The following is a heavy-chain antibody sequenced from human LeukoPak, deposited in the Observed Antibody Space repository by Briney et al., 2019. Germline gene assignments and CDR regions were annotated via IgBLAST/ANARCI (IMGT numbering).Heavy chain of an antibody. CDR2: ISAYNGNT. Sequence: ASVKVSCKASGYTFTSYGISWVRQAPGQGLEWMGWISAYNGNTHYAQKLQGRVTMTTDTSTSTAYMELRSLRSDNTAVYYCASVSSSGYYPASSDYYYGMDVWGQGATVTVS. CDR3: ASVSSSGYYPASSDYYYGMDV. J-gene: IGHJ6*02. CDR1: GYTFTSYG. V-gene: IGHV1-18*01. D-gene: IGHD3-22*01.